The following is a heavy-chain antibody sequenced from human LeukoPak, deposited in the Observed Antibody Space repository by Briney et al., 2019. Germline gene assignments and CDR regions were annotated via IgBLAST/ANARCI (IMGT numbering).Heavy chain of an antibody. Sequence: PGGSLSLSRAPSLFTVSSNYMSWVRQAPGRGQERVSGIYSGGSTYYADSVKRRFTISRDKSKNTLYLQMNSLRAEDTAVYYCAREGPYKDYGDYPYFDYWGQGTLVTVSS. CDR1: LFTVSSNY. CDR2: IYSGGST. CDR3: AREGPYKDYGDYPYFDY. J-gene: IGHJ4*02. D-gene: IGHD4-17*01. V-gene: IGHV3-53*01.